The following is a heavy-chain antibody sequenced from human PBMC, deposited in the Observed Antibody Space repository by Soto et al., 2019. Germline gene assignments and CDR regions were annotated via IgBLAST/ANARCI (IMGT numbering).Heavy chain of an antibody. J-gene: IGHJ6*02. V-gene: IGHV1-69*13. Sequence: ASVKVSCKASGGTFSSYAISWVRQAPGQGLEWMGGIIPIFGTANYAQKFQGRVTITADESTSTAYMELSSLRSEDTAVYYCGRMRCSSTSCYPSLNYYYYGMDVWGQGTTVTVSS. D-gene: IGHD2-2*01. CDR2: IIPIFGTA. CDR1: GGTFSSYA. CDR3: GRMRCSSTSCYPSLNYYYYGMDV.